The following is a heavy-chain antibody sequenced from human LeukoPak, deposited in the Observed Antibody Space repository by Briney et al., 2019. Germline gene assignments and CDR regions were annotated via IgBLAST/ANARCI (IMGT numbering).Heavy chain of an antibody. CDR1: GYSFTSYW. V-gene: IGHV5-51*01. Sequence: GESLKISCKGSGYSFTSYWIGWVRQMPGKGLEWMGIIYPGDSDTRYSPSFQGQVTISADKSISTAYLQWSSLKASDTAMYYCATHTPCYYDSSGCYSGAFDIWGQGTMVTVSS. D-gene: IGHD3-22*01. CDR2: IYPGDSDT. J-gene: IGHJ3*02. CDR3: ATHTPCYYDSSGCYSGAFDI.